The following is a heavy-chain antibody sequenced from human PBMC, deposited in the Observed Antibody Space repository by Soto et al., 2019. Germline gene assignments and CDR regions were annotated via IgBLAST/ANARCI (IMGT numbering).Heavy chain of an antibody. CDR1: GFTFSSYG. J-gene: IGHJ6*02. CDR3: ARGTGNKYYDMDV. CDR2: IWYDGSNE. V-gene: IGHV3-33*01. Sequence: QVLLVESGGGVAQPGRSLRLSCAASGFTFSSYGMHWVRQAPGKGLEWVSLIWYDGSNEDYVDSVKGRFTISRDNSKNTWYLHMYTLSAEDTAVYYFARGTGNKYYDMDVWGQGTTVTVSS.